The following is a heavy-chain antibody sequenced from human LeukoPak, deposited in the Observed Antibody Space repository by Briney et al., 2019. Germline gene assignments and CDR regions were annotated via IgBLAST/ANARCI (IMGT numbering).Heavy chain of an antibody. J-gene: IGHJ4*02. CDR3: ARSPVNPYFDF. CDR1: GGSLSDTNNY. Sequence: AETLSLTCTVSGGSLSDTNNYWARVRQPPGKGLEWIGSIYYSGTTIYNPSLESRVTVSVDTSKNQLFLQLTSATAADTAVYFCARSPVNPYFDFWGQGTLVPVSS. CDR2: IYYSGTT. V-gene: IGHV4-39*07.